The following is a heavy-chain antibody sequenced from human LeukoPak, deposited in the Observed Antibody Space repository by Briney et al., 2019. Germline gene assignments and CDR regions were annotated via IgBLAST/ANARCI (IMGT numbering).Heavy chain of an antibody. Sequence: SEPLSLICTVSCGYISSYFWIWLRQPAAKELAWIGSIYTSGSSNYYPSLKIRVTMSVDTSKNQFSLKLSSVTAADTAVYYCARDVDSSGSHFDYWGQGTLVTVSS. J-gene: IGHJ4*02. CDR1: CGYISSYF. CDR3: ARDVDSSGSHFDY. V-gene: IGHV4-4*07. CDR2: IYTSGSS. D-gene: IGHD3-22*01.